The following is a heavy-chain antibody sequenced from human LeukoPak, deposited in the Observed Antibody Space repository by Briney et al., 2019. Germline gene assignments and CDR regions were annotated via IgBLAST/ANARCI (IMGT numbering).Heavy chain of an antibody. V-gene: IGHV3-23*01. CDR2: ISGSGGST. CDR3: AKDMQKRWLQLEYYFDY. D-gene: IGHD5-24*01. CDR1: GFTFSSYA. J-gene: IGHJ4*02. Sequence: GGSLRLSCAASGFTFSSYAVSWVRQAPGKGLEWVSAISGSGGSTYYADSVKGRFTISRDNSKNTLYLQMNSLRAEDTAVYYCAKDMQKRWLQLEYYFDYWGQGTLVTVSS.